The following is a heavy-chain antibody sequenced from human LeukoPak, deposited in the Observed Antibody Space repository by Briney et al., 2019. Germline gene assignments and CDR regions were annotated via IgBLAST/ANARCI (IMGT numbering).Heavy chain of an antibody. CDR1: GFTFSDYY. CDR3: ARVRYSGSYSSFDY. J-gene: IGHJ4*02. Sequence: GGSLRLSCAASGFTFSDYYMSWIRQAPGKGLEWVSYISSSGSTIYYADSVKGRFTISRDNAKNSLYLQMNSLRAEDTALYYCARVRYSGSYSSFDYWGQGTLVTVSS. V-gene: IGHV3-11*01. CDR2: ISSSGSTI. D-gene: IGHD1-26*01.